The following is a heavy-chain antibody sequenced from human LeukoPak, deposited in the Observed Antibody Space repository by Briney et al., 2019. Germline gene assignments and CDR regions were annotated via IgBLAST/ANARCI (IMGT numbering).Heavy chain of an antibody. Sequence: ASVKVSCKASGYTFTGYYMHWVRQAPGQGLEWMGWINPNSGGTNYAQKFQGRVTMTRDTSISTAYMELSRLRSDDTAVYYCARGLGGSYSPLDYWGQGTLVTVSS. CDR2: INPNSGGT. CDR1: GYTFTGYY. V-gene: IGHV1-2*02. J-gene: IGHJ4*02. CDR3: ARGLGGSYSPLDY. D-gene: IGHD1-26*01.